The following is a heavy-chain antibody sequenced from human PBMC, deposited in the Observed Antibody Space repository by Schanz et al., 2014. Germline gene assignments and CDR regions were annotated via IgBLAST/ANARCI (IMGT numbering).Heavy chain of an antibody. J-gene: IGHJ4*02. CDR1: GYTFTCYY. CDR2: INPNSGTT. D-gene: IGHD5-12*01. CDR3: ASAFGGYDPAGALDY. V-gene: IGHV1-2*04. Sequence: QVQLVQSGAEMKKPGASVKVSCKASGYTFTCYYMHWVRQAPGQGLEWMGWINPNSGTTNYAQKFQGWVTMTRDTSISTAYMELSRLTSDDTAVYYCASAFGGYDPAGALDYWGQGTLVTVSS.